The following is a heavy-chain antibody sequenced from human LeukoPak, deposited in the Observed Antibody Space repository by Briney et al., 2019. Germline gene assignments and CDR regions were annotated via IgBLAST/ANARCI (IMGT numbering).Heavy chain of an antibody. CDR3: ARGKAVTTVTTRPARMDV. Sequence: GGSLRLSCAASGFTFSNYNMNWVRQAPGKAMEWVSSITSSGTYIFYADSVKGRFTISRDNAKNSLYQQMNSLIAEDTAVYYCARGKAVTTVTTRPARMDVWGKGTTVTISS. CDR1: GFTFSNYN. J-gene: IGHJ6*03. V-gene: IGHV3-21*01. CDR2: ITSSGTYI. D-gene: IGHD4-17*01.